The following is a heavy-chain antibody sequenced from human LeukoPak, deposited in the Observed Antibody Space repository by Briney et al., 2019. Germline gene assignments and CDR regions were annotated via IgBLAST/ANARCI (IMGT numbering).Heavy chain of an antibody. CDR1: GYSFTSYW. CDR2: IYPGDSDT. V-gene: IGHV5-51*01. D-gene: IGHD4-11*01. CDR3: ARHRATVTNYYNYYKDV. Sequence: GESLKISCKGSGYSFTSYWIGWVRQMPGKGLEWMGIIYPGDSDTRYSPSFQGQVTISADKSISTAYLQWSSLKASDTAMYYFARHRATVTNYYNYYKDVWDKGTTVTV. J-gene: IGHJ6*03.